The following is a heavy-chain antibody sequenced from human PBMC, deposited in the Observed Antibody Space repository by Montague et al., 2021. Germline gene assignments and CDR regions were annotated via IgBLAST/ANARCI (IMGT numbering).Heavy chain of an antibody. Sequence: SETLSLTCTVSGASITSNIYYWGWIRQSPGKGLEWIGSIYYSGNSFYQPSLKSRITMAVDTFKNQVSLKLSSVTAADTAIYYCARAISSWYVGWFDPWGQGTLVTVS. V-gene: IGHV4-39*01. J-gene: IGHJ5*02. CDR2: IYYSGNS. D-gene: IGHD6-13*01. CDR3: ARAISSWYVGWFDP. CDR1: GASITSNIYY.